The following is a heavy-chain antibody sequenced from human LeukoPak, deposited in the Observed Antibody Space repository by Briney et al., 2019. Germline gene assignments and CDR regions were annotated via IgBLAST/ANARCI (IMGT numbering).Heavy chain of an antibody. Sequence: ASVKVSCKASGYTFTGYYMHWVRQAPGQGLAWMGWINPNSGGTNYAQKFQGRVTMTRDTSISTAYMELSRLRSDDTAVYYCARGTTVVNYYYYGMDVWGQGTTVTVSS. CDR2: INPNSGGT. D-gene: IGHD4-17*01. CDR3: ARGTTVVNYYYYGMDV. CDR1: GYTFTGYY. J-gene: IGHJ6*02. V-gene: IGHV1-2*02.